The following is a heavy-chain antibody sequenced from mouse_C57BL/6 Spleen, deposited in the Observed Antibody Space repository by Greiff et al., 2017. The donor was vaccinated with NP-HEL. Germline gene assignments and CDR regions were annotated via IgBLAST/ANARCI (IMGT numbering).Heavy chain of an antibody. CDR3: TGLYYGSSLWFAY. CDR2: IRLKSDNYAT. D-gene: IGHD1-1*01. CDR1: GFTFSNYW. V-gene: IGHV6-3*01. J-gene: IGHJ3*01. Sequence: EVQLVESGGGLVQPGGSMKLSCVASGFTFSNYWMNWVRQSPEKGLEWVAQIRLKSDNYATHYAESVKGRFTISRDDSKSSVYLQMNNLRAEDTVIYYCTGLYYGSSLWFAYWGQGTLVTVSA.